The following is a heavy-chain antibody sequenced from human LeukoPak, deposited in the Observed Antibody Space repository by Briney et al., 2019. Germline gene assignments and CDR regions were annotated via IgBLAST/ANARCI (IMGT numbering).Heavy chain of an antibody. Sequence: GGSLRLSCAGSGYTFGDHGMNWVRQAPGKGLEWVSGLNPNGGNIGYADSVKGRFTISRDNAKNSLYLQMNSLRAEDTALYYCARDRSHGAFQDWVQGTLVTVSS. CDR3: ARDRSHGAFQD. V-gene: IGHV3-20*04. CDR1: GYTFGDHG. J-gene: IGHJ4*02. D-gene: IGHD1-26*01. CDR2: LNPNGGNI.